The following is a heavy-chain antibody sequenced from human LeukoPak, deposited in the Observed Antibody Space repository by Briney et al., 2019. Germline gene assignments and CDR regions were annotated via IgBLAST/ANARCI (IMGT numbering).Heavy chain of an antibody. CDR1: GFTFDDYG. J-gene: IGHJ4*02. CDR3: VRDRGTYRPIDY. V-gene: IGHV3-20*04. Sequence: GALRLSCAASGFTFDDYGMSWVRQAPGKGLEWVSGINWNGGSTGYADSVKGRFTISRDNAQNSLYLQMNSLRAEDTAIYYCVRDRGTYRPIDYWGQGTLVTVSS. D-gene: IGHD1-26*01. CDR2: INWNGGST.